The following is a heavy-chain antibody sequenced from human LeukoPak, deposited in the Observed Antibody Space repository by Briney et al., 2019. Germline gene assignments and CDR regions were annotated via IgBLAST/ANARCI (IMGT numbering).Heavy chain of an antibody. V-gene: IGHV4-59*01. D-gene: IGHD5-12*01. CDR2: LYYSGRT. CDR1: GGSISSYY. J-gene: IGHJ4*02. CDR3: ARDYSGYEFDY. Sequence: SETLSLTCTASGGSISSYYWSWIRQAPGKGLEWIGCLYYSGRTNYSPSLTSRVTLSADTSKNQFSLKLNSVTAADSAIYYCARDYSGYEFDYWGQGTLVTVSS.